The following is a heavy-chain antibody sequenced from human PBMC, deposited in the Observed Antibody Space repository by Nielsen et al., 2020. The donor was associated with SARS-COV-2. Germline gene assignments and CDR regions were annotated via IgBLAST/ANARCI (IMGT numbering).Heavy chain of an antibody. Sequence: WIRQPPGKGLEWVAVISYDGSNKYYAGSVKGRFTISRDNSKNTLYLQMNSLRAEDTAVYYCAREKQYQLLWVSYYGMDVWGQGTTVTVSS. CDR3: AREKQYQLLWVSYYGMDV. V-gene: IGHV3-30-3*01. CDR2: ISYDGSNK. D-gene: IGHD2-2*01. J-gene: IGHJ6*02.